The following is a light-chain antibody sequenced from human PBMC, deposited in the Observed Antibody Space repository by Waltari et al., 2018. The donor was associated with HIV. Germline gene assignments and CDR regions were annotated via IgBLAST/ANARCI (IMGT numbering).Light chain of an antibody. J-gene: IGLJ2*01. CDR3: QSYDNSLKEV. CDR1: SSNIGRYD. Sequence: QSVLTQPPSVSGAPGQRVTISCTGSSSNIGRYDIHWYQQLPGTAPKLLIYGNNKRPSGVPDRFSGSKSGTSASLAITGLQPEDEADYYCQSYDNSLKEVFSGGTKLTVL. CDR2: GNN. V-gene: IGLV1-40*01.